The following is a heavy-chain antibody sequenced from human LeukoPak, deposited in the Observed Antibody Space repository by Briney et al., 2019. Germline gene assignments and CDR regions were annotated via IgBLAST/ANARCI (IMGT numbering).Heavy chain of an antibody. V-gene: IGHV1-69*05. CDR2: INPIFGTA. D-gene: IGHD6-19*01. CDR1: GGTFSSYA. Sequence: SVKVSCKASGGTFSSYAISWVRQAPGQGLEWMGGINPIFGTANYAQKFQGRVTITTDESTSTAYMELSSLRSEDTAVYYCAREARSGWPTGDYWGQGTMVTVSS. CDR3: AREARSGWPTGDY. J-gene: IGHJ4*02.